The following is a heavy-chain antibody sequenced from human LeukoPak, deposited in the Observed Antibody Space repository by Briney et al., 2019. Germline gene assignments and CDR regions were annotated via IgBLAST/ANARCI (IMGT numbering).Heavy chain of an antibody. V-gene: IGHV4-59*01. CDR2: IYYSGST. J-gene: IGHJ6*03. Sequence: SETLSLTCTVSGGSISSYYWSWIRQPPGKGLEWIGYIYYSGSTNYNPSLKSRVTISVDTSKNQFSLKLSSVTAADTAVYYCARDRMVRGWDYYYMDVWGKGTTVTISS. CDR1: GGSISSYY. D-gene: IGHD3-10*01. CDR3: ARDRMVRGWDYYYMDV.